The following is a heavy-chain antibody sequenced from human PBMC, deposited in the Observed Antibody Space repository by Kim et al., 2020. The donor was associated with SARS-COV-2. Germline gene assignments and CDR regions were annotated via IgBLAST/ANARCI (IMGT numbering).Heavy chain of an antibody. V-gene: IGHV4-39*01. Sequence: SETLSLTCTVSGGFISSSYDWGWIHQPPGTGLEWMASISYRGITYYNPSLKSRVTISVDTSKNQFSLQLASVTAADTAIYYCASHVAFWRLFDYWGQVSL. CDR3: ASHVAFWRLFDY. J-gene: IGHJ4*02. CDR2: ISYRGIT. CDR1: GGFISSSYD.